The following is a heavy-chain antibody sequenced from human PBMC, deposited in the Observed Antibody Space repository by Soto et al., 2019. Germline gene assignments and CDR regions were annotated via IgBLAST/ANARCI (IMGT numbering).Heavy chain of an antibody. J-gene: IGHJ4*02. CDR1: GGSISSYY. D-gene: IGHD2-8*02. V-gene: IGHV4-59*01. Sequence: KPSETLSLTCTVSGGSISSYYWSWIRQPPGKGLEWIGYIYYSGSTNYNPSLKSRVTISVDTSKNQFSLKLSSVTAADTAVYYCARVNTGDFDYWGQGTLVTVSS. CDR2: IYYSGST. CDR3: ARVNTGDFDY.